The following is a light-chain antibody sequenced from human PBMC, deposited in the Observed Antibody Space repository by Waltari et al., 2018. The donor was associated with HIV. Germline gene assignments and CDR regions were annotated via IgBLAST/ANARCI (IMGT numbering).Light chain of an antibody. CDR3: QQYSAFPWT. V-gene: IGKV1-5*03. Sequence: SLSTLSASMGDRVSITCRASQSISNWLAWYQQKPGQAPKLLIYRASTLESGVPSRFSGSGSGTEFTLTINNLQPDDFATYYCQQYSAFPWTFGQGAKVEIK. CDR1: QSISNW. J-gene: IGKJ1*01. CDR2: RAS.